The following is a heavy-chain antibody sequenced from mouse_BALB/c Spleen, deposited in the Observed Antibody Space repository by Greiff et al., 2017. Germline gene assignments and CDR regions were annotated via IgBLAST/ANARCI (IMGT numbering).Heavy chain of an antibody. Sequence: LVKTGASVKISCKASGYSFTGYYMHWVKQSHGKSLEWIGYISCYNGATSYNQKFKGKATFTVDTSSSTAYMQFNSLTSEDSAVYYCASGAYYGNHDYWGQGTTRTVSS. D-gene: IGHD2-10*01. CDR2: ISCYNGAT. CDR1: GYSFTGYY. CDR3: ASGAYYGNHDY. V-gene: IGHV1S34*01. J-gene: IGHJ2*01.